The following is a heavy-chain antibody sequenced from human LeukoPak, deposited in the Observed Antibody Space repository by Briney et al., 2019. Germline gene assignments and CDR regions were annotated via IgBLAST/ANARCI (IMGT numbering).Heavy chain of an antibody. V-gene: IGHV4-38-2*02. CDR1: GYSISDGSY. CDR3: ARHDTGDTDAFDI. J-gene: IGHJ3*02. D-gene: IGHD2-21*01. Sequence: PSETLSLTCSVSGYSISDGSYWGWIRHPPGKGLEWIGSIFHSGTTYYDPSLKSRVTISVDTSKNQFSLRLDSVTAADTAVYYCARHDTGDTDAFDIWGQGTLVIVSS. CDR2: IFHSGTT.